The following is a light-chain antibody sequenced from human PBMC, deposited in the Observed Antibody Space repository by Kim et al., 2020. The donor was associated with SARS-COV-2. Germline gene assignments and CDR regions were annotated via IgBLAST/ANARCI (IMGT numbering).Light chain of an antibody. CDR3: SSYTRSSTLV. CDR2: DVS. CDR1: SSDVGDYNY. Sequence: QSALTQPASVSGSPGQSIIISCTGTSSDVGDYNYVSWYQQHPGKAPNVIVYDVSKRPSGVSTRFSGSKSGNTASLTISGLQAEDEADYYCSSYTRSSTLVFGGGTQLTVL. J-gene: IGLJ2*01. V-gene: IGLV2-14*01.